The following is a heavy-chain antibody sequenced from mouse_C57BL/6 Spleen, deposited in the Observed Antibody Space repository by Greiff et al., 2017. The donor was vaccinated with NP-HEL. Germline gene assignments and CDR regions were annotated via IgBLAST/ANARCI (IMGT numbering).Heavy chain of an antibody. D-gene: IGHD4-1*01. Sequence: QVQLQQPGAELVMPGASVKLSCKASGYTFTSYWMHWVKQRPGQGLEWIGEIDPSDSYTNYNQKFKGKSTLTVDKSSSTAYMQLSSLTSEYSAVYYCTRLGLPYAIDDWGKGTTVTVSS. V-gene: IGHV1-69*01. CDR1: GYTFTSYW. CDR3: TRLGLPYAIDD. J-gene: IGHJ4*01. CDR2: IDPSDSYT.